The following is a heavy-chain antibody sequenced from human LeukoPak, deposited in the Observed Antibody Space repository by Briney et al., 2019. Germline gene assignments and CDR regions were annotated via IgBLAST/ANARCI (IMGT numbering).Heavy chain of an antibody. CDR1: GFTVSSNY. CDR3: ARSRGYSYGYSYFDS. Sequence: GGSLRLSCAASGFTVSSNYMSWVRQAPGKGLEWVSVIYSGGSTYYADSVKGRFTISRDNSKNTLYLQLNSLRAEDTAVHYCARSRGYSYGYSYFDSWGQGTLVTVSS. V-gene: IGHV3-53*01. CDR2: IYSGGST. D-gene: IGHD5-18*01. J-gene: IGHJ4*02.